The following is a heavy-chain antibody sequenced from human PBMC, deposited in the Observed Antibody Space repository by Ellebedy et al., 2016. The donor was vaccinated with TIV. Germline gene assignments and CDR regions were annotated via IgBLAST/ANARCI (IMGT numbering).Heavy chain of an antibody. V-gene: IGHV3-33*08. Sequence: GESLKISCAASGFTFSSYGMHWVRQAPGKGLEWVAVIWYDGSNKYYADSVKGRFTISRDNSKNTLYLQMNSLRAEDTAVYYCARGPAATMLIDYWGQGTLVTVSS. CDR1: GFTFSSYG. CDR3: ARGPAATMLIDY. J-gene: IGHJ4*02. CDR2: IWYDGSNK. D-gene: IGHD2-15*01.